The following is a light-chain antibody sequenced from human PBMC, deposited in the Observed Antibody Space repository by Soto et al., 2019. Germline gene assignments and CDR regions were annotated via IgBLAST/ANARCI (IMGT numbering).Light chain of an antibody. V-gene: IGLV2-11*01. CDR3: CSYAGSYTHV. J-gene: IGLJ1*01. Sequence: QSALAQPASVSGSPGQSITISCTGTSSDVGAYDAVSWYQQHPGKAPQVIIYDVTKGPSGVPDRFSGSKSGNTASLTISGLQTDDEADYYCCSYAGSYTHVFGTGTKLTVL. CDR1: SSDVGAYDA. CDR2: DVT.